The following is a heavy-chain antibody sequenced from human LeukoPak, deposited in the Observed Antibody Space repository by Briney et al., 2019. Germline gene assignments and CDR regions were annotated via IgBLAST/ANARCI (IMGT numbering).Heavy chain of an antibody. V-gene: IGHV4-34*01. D-gene: IGHD6-19*01. CDR1: GGSFSGYY. J-gene: IGHJ4*02. CDR3: ARLRYQWPDY. Sequence: PSETLSLICAVYGGSFSGYYWSWIRQPPGKGLEWIGEINHSGSTNYNPSLKSRVTISVDTSKNQFSLKLSSVTAADTAVYYCARLRYQWPDYWGQGTLVTVSS. CDR2: INHSGST.